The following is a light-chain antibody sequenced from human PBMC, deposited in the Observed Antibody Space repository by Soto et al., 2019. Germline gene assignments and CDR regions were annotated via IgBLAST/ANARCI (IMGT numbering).Light chain of an antibody. CDR1: SGSVSTTYY. V-gene: IGLV8-61*01. CDR2: STN. CDR3: MLYMGGGLVV. J-gene: IGLJ2*01. Sequence: QTVVTQEPSLSVSPGGTVTLTCGLTSGSVSTTYYPSWYQQTPGPAPRTLIYSTNIRSSGVPDRFSGSILGNKAALTITGAQADDESDYRCMLYMGGGLVVFGGGTKLTVL.